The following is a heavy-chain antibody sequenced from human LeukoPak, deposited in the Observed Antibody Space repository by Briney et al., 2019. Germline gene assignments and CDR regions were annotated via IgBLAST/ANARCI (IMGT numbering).Heavy chain of an antibody. CDR2: IRYDGSNK. D-gene: IGHD3-3*01. J-gene: IGHJ6*03. CDR1: GFTFSSYG. CDR3: AKDGVYYDFWSGYSYYYYYMDV. Sequence: GGSLRLSCAASGFTFSSYGMHWVRQAPGKGLEWVAFIRYDGSNKYYADSVKGRFTISRDNSKNTLYLQMNSLRAEDTAVYYCAKDGVYYDFWSGYSYYYYYMDVWGKGTTVTVSS. V-gene: IGHV3-30*02.